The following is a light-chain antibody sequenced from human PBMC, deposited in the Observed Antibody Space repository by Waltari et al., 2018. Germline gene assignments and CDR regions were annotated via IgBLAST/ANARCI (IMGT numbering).Light chain of an antibody. Sequence: EIVLTQSPATLSLSPGERATLACRASQSVSSYLAWYRQKPGQAPRLLLYYASNRATGIPARFSGRWSGTDFTLTISILEPEDFAVYYCQHRSNWPLFTFGPWTKVDFK. CDR2: YAS. CDR3: QHRSNWPLFT. V-gene: IGKV3-11*01. J-gene: IGKJ3*01. CDR1: QSVSSY.